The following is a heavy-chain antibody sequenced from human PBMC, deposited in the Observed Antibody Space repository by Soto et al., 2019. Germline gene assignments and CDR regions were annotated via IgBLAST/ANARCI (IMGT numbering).Heavy chain of an antibody. CDR2: LSGNSGTT. D-gene: IGHD2-21*01. Sequence: PGGSLRLSCAASGFTFSSYAMTWVRQAPGKGLEWVSALSGNSGTTYSADSVKGRFTISRDNSRNTLYLQMSSLRAEDTALYYCATLIPNDGYYFDCWGQGTLVTVSS. V-gene: IGHV3-23*01. CDR3: ATLIPNDGYYFDC. CDR1: GFTFSSYA. J-gene: IGHJ4*02.